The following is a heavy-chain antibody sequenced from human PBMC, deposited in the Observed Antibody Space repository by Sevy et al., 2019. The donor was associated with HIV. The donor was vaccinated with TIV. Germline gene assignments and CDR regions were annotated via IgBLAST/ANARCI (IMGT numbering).Heavy chain of an antibody. J-gene: IGHJ1*01. D-gene: IGHD2-2*01. CDR3: AKGEYQVVECFQH. V-gene: IGHV3-30*18. Sequence: GGSLRLSCAASGFTFSMYGMHWVRQAPGKGLEWVAVISYDGSKKYYVDSVKGRFTISRDNFKNTLYLQMNSLRPEDTAVYYCAKGEYQVVECFQHWGQGTLVTVSS. CDR1: GFTFSMYG. CDR2: ISYDGSKK.